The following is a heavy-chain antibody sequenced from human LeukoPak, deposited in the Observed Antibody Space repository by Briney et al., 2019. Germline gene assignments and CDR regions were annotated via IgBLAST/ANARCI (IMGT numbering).Heavy chain of an antibody. D-gene: IGHD3-3*01. CDR1: GYTFTSYG. CDR3: ASQVSGPYYYYYGMDV. Sequence: GASVKVSCKASGYTFTSYGISWVRQAPGQGLEWMGWISAYNGNTNYAQKLQGRVTMTTDTSTSTAYMELRSLRSDDTAVYYCASQVSGPYYYYYGMDVWGQGTTVTVSS. CDR2: ISAYNGNT. V-gene: IGHV1-18*01. J-gene: IGHJ6*02.